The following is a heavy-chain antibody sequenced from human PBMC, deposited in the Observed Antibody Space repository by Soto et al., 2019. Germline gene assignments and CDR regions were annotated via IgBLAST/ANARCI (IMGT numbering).Heavy chain of an antibody. V-gene: IGHV1-18*01. CDR1: GYTFTSYG. J-gene: IGHJ6*02. Sequence: QVPLVQSGAEVKKPGASVKVSCKASGYTFTSYGISWVRQAPGQGLEWMGWISAYNGNTNYAQKLQGRVTMTTDTSTSSADMELMSLRSDDTAVYYCARRGVVITGYYYGMDVWGQGTTVTVSS. CDR2: ISAYNGNT. D-gene: IGHD3-3*01. CDR3: ARRGVVITGYYYGMDV.